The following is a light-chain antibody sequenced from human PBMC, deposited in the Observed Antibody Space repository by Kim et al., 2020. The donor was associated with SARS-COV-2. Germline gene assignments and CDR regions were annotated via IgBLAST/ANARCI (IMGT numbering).Light chain of an antibody. Sequence: IVLTQSPGTLSLSPGERATLSCRASQSVSSSYLAWYQQKPGQAPRLLIYGASSRATGIPVRFSGSGSGTDFTLTISRMEPEDFAVYYCQQYGSSMLTFGGGTKVDIK. J-gene: IGKJ4*01. CDR1: QSVSSSY. V-gene: IGKV3-20*01. CDR2: GAS. CDR3: QQYGSSMLT.